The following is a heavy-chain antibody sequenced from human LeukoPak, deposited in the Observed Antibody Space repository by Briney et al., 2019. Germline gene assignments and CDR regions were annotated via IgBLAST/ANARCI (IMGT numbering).Heavy chain of an antibody. CDR1: GGSFSGYY. Sequence: SETLSLTCAVYGGSFSGYYWSWIRQPPGKGLEWIGEINRSGYTNYNPSLKSRVTISVDTSKNQFSLKLSSVTAADTAVYYCARGRFVYGSYRSRDAFDIWGQGTMVTVSS. J-gene: IGHJ3*02. CDR3: ARGRFVYGSYRSRDAFDI. D-gene: IGHD1-26*01. V-gene: IGHV4-34*01. CDR2: INRSGYT.